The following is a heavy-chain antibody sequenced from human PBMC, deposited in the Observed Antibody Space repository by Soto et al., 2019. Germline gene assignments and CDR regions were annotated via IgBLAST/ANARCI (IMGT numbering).Heavy chain of an antibody. D-gene: IGHD3-3*01. CDR3: ARDLCFFEWLLRYNWFES. CDR2: INPNSGGT. Sequence: GASVKVSCQASGYTFTGYYMHSVRQAPGQGLQWMGCINPNSGGTNYAQKLQGRVTMTRDTSISTGYMELSRLRFDETGVYYGARDLCFFEWLLRYNWFESWGQGTLVTVSS. J-gene: IGHJ5*01. V-gene: IGHV1-2*02. CDR1: GYTFTGYY.